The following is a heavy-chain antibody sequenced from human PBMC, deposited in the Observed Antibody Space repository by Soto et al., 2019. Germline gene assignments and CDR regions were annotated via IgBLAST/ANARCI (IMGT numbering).Heavy chain of an antibody. J-gene: IGHJ2*01. CDR3: ARTYYFDTGGRYFDL. V-gene: IGHV3-30-3*01. CDR1: GFTFSTYA. CDR2: ISYEGSTK. D-gene: IGHD3-22*01. Sequence: QVQLVESGGGVVQPGRSLRLSCAASGFTFSTYAMHWVRQAPGKGLQWVAVISYEGSTKYYADSVKGRFTSSRDNSRNTLYLQMNSLRAEDTAVYYCARTYYFDTGGRYFDLWGRGTLVTVSS.